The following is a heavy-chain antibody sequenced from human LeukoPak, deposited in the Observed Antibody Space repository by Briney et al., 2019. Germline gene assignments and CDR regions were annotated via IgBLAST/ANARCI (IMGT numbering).Heavy chain of an antibody. J-gene: IGHJ4*02. CDR3: ARQKYDILTGELFDY. CDR2: IYTSGST. Sequence: SQTLSLTCTVSGGSISSGSYYWSWIRQPAGKGLEWIGRIYTSGSTNYNPSLKSRVTISVDTSKNQFSLKLSSVTAADTAVYYCARQKYDILTGELFDYWGQGTLVTVSS. D-gene: IGHD3-9*01. V-gene: IGHV4-61*02. CDR1: GGSISSGSYY.